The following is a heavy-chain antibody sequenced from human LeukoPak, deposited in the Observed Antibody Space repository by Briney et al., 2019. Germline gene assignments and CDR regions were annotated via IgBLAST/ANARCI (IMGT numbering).Heavy chain of an antibody. CDR1: GFTFSYYW. Sequence: GGSQGLSCAASGFTFSYYWMSWVRQAPGKGLEWVANIKQDGSEKYYVDSVKGRFTISRDNANDSLYLQMNSLRAEDTAVYYCARGTREPVWGQGTTVTVSS. D-gene: IGHD1-26*01. CDR2: IKQDGSEK. J-gene: IGHJ6*02. CDR3: ARGTREPV. V-gene: IGHV3-7*05.